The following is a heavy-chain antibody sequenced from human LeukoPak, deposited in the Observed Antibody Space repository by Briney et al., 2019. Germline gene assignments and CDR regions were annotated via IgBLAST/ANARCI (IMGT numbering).Heavy chain of an antibody. CDR1: GYTFSSYD. Sequence: ASVKVSCKASGYTFSSYDMSWVRQAPGQGLEWMGWISNYNGNTIYAQNLQGRFTMTTDTSASTAYMELRSLTSDDTAVYYCARRPPAGIAAGGTPFDPWGQGTLVTVSS. J-gene: IGHJ5*02. CDR3: ARRPPAGIAAGGTPFDP. V-gene: IGHV1-18*01. D-gene: IGHD6-13*01. CDR2: ISNYNGNT.